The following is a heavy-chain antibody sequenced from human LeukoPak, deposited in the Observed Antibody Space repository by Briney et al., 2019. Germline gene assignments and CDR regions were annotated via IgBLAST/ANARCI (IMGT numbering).Heavy chain of an antibody. CDR3: ARDRPADY. Sequence: GGSLRLSCAASGFTFSSYAMSWVRQAPGKGLEWVSTISGSGGTTYYADSVKGRFTISRDNAKNSLYLQMNSLRAEDTAVYYCARDRPADYWGQGTLVTVSS. CDR1: GFTFSSYA. CDR2: ISGSGGTT. V-gene: IGHV3-23*01. J-gene: IGHJ4*02.